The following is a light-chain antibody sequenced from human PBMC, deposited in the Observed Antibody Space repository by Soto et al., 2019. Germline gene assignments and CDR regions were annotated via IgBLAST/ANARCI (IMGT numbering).Light chain of an antibody. V-gene: IGKV3-15*01. CDR1: QSVSSD. Sequence: EIVMTKSPSNLSESHRERATLSCMASQSVSSDLAWYHQKPGQAPRLLIYSASTRATGIPARFSGSGSATDFTLTISSLQSEDFAVYYCHQYNNRPPWPFGQGSKVDIK. CDR3: HQYNNRPPWP. J-gene: IGKJ1*01. CDR2: SAS.